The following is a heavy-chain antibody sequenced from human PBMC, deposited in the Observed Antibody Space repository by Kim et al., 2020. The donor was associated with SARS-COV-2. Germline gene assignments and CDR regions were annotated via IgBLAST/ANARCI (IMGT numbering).Heavy chain of an antibody. V-gene: IGHV4-34*01. J-gene: IGHJ6*04. CDR3: ARGRSSSWYGPYYYYYGMDV. D-gene: IGHD6-13*01. Sequence: SETLSLTCAVYGGSFSGYYWSWIRQPPGKGLEWIGEINHSGSTNYNPSLKSRVTISVDTSKNQFSLKLSSVTAADTAVYYCARGRSSSWYGPYYYYYGMDVGGEGTTVSVSS. CDR2: INHSGST. CDR1: GGSFSGYY.